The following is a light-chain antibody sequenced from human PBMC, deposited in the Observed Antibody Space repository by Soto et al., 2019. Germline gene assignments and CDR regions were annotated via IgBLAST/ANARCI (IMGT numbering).Light chain of an antibody. CDR3: QSYDSSLSGWV. Sequence: QSVLTQPPSVSGAPGQRVTISCTESSSNIGAGYDVQWYQQLPGTAPKLLIYGNSNRPSGVPDRFSGSKFGTSASLAITGLQAEDEADYYCQSYDSSLSGWVFGGGTKLTVL. V-gene: IGLV1-40*01. CDR1: SSNIGAGYD. J-gene: IGLJ3*02. CDR2: GNS.